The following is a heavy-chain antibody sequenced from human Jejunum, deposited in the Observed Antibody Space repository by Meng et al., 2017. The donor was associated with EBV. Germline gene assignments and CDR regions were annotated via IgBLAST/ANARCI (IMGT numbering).Heavy chain of an antibody. V-gene: IGHV3-33*01. CDR2: IWHDGSYK. CDR1: GFIFSSYG. D-gene: IGHD3-22*01. CDR3: TRGLHYDSSAYEVGY. J-gene: IGHJ4*02. Sequence: VRVGGCGGGVVQSGRSLRLSCAASGFIFSSYGMHWVRQAPGKGLEWVAGIWHDGSYKFYIDSVKGRFTISRDNSKNTLDLQMSSLRVEDTAVYYCTRGLHYDSSAYEVGYWGQGTLVTVSS.